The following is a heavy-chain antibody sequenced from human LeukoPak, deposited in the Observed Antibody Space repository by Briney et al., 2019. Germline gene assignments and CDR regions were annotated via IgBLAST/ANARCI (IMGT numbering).Heavy chain of an antibody. CDR3: ARVAYGDNATPCDY. CDR1: GYPFTAYY. D-gene: IGHD4-17*01. J-gene: IGHJ4*02. Sequence: ASVKVSCKASGYPFTAYYIHWVRQAPGQGLQWMGRINPNSGGTDYAQKFEGRVTMTRDTSISTAYMELSRLTSDGTAVYYCARVAYGDNATPCDYWGQGTLVTVSS. CDR2: INPNSGGT. V-gene: IGHV1-2*06.